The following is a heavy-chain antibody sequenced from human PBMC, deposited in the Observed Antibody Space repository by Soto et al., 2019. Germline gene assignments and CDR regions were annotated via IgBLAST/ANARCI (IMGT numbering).Heavy chain of an antibody. CDR3: TTSPAATPVSYYYGMDV. V-gene: IGHV3-15*01. D-gene: IGHD2-2*01. J-gene: IGHJ6*02. CDR1: GFTFSNAW. Sequence: GSLRLSCXASGFTFSNAWMSWVRQAPGKGLEWVGRIKSKTDGGTTDYAAPVKGRFTISRDDSKNTLYLQMNSLKTEDTAVYYCTTSPAATPVSYYYGMDVWGQGTTVTVSS. CDR2: IKSKTDGGTT.